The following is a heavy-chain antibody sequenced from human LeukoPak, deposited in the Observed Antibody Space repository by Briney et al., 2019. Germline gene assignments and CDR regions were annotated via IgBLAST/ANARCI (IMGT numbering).Heavy chain of an antibody. CDR3: ARDRVAAAGNRYYYGMDV. Sequence: GASVKVSCKASGYTFTGYYMHWVRQAPGQGLEWKGWINPNSGGTNYAQKFQGRVTMTRDTSISTAYMELSRLRSDDTAVYYCARDRVAAAGNRYYYGMDVWGQGTTVTVSS. D-gene: IGHD6-13*01. CDR2: INPNSGGT. J-gene: IGHJ6*02. CDR1: GYTFTGYY. V-gene: IGHV1-2*02.